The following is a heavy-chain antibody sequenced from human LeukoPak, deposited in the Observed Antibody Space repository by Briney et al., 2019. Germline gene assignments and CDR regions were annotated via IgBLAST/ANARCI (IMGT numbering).Heavy chain of an antibody. D-gene: IGHD6-6*01. CDR3: ARDNYSSSADYYYYMDV. CDR1: GGTFSSYT. V-gene: IGHV1-69*13. Sequence: SVKVSCKASGGTFSSYTISWVRQAPGQGLEWMGGIIPIFGTANYAQKFQGRVTITADESTSTAYMELSSLRSEDTAVYYCARDNYSSSADYYYYMDVWGKGTTVTVS. J-gene: IGHJ6*03. CDR2: IIPIFGTA.